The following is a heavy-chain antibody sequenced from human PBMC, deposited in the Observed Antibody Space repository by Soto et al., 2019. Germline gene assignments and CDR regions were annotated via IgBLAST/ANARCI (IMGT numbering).Heavy chain of an antibody. CDR3: VTGRGYSYGYSYYYYGMGV. CDR1: GGSFSGYY. Sequence: SETLSLTCAVYGGSFSGYYWSWIRQPPGKGLEWIGEINHSGSTNYNPSLKSRVTISVDTSKNQFSLKLSSVTAADTAVYYCVTGRGYSYGYSYYYYGMGVWGQGTTVTVSS. D-gene: IGHD5-18*01. J-gene: IGHJ6*02. CDR2: INHSGST. V-gene: IGHV4-34*01.